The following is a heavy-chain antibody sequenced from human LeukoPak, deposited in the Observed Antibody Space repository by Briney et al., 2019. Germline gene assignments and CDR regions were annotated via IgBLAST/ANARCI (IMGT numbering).Heavy chain of an antibody. CDR3: VRQYDYVWGSYRATFDY. Sequence: SETLSLTCTVSGGSISSSSYYWGWIRQPPGKGLEWIGSIYYSGSTYYNPSLKSRVTISVDTSKNQFSLKLSSVTAADTAVYYCVRQYDYVWGSYRATFDYWGQGTLVTVSS. J-gene: IGHJ4*02. V-gene: IGHV4-39*01. D-gene: IGHD3-16*02. CDR2: IYYSGST. CDR1: GGSISSSSYY.